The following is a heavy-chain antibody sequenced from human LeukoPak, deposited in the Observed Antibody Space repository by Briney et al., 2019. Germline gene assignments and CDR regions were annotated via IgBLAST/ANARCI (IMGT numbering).Heavy chain of an antibody. CDR1: GGSISSYY. Sequence: SETLSLTCTVSGGSISSYYWSWIRQPAGKGLEWIGRIYTGDSTNYNPSLKSRVTMSADTSKNQFSLELSSVTAADTAVYYCARETSIGIAIFGVVISHLDYWGQGTLVTVSS. D-gene: IGHD3-3*01. CDR3: ARETSIGIAIFGVVISHLDY. J-gene: IGHJ4*02. V-gene: IGHV4-4*07. CDR2: IYTGDST.